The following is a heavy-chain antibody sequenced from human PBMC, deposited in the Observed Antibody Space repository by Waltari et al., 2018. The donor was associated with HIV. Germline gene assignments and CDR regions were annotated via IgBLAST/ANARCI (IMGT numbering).Heavy chain of an antibody. CDR3: ARVPDRSGYQRYAMDV. CDR1: GGTVSSSD. D-gene: IGHD3-22*01. V-gene: IGHV1-69*01. Sequence: QVQLVQSGAEVKKPGSSVTVSCKDSGGTVSSSDISWVRQAPGQGLEWMGAIIPLFGEANYAQKFQGRLTITADESTSTAYMELSSLRSEDTAVYYCARVPDRSGYQRYAMDVWGQGTTVTVS. J-gene: IGHJ6*02. CDR2: IIPLFGEA.